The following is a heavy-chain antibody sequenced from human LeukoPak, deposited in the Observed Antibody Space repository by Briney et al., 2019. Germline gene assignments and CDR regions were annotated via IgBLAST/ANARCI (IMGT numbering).Heavy chain of an antibody. V-gene: IGHV3-7*01. CDR3: ASKQIWFGELVDY. J-gene: IGHJ4*02. D-gene: IGHD3-10*01. CDR2: IKQDGSEK. CDR1: GFTFSSYG. Sequence: GGSLRLSCAASGFTFSSYGIHWVRQAPGKGLEWVANIKQDGSEKYYVDSVKGRFTISRDNAKNSLYLQMNSLRAEDTAVYYCASKQIWFGELVDYWGQGTLVTVSS.